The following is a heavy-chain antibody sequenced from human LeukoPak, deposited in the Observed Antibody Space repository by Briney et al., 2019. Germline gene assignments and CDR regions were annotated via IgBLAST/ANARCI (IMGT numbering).Heavy chain of an antibody. D-gene: IGHD2-2*01. CDR3: ARDAGHQLSRRNYYAMDV. J-gene: IGHJ6*02. Sequence: SETLSLTCTVSGGSISSTNYYWGWIRQPPGKGLEWIGSIYSGGSSYYNPSLKSRVSLSVDTSNNQFSLKVNSVTAADTAVYYCARDAGHQLSRRNYYAMDVWGQGTTVTVSS. CDR2: IYSGGSS. V-gene: IGHV4-39*07. CDR1: GGSISSTNYY.